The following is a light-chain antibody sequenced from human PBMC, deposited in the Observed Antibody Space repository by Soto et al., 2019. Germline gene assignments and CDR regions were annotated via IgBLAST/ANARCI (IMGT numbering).Light chain of an antibody. V-gene: IGKV3-20*01. CDR1: QSVNNN. Sequence: TQSPATLSVSPGERATLSCRASQSVNNNLAWYQQKPGQAPRLLIYGASSRATGIPDRFSGSGSGTDFTLTISRLEPEDFAVYYCQQYGSSPITFGQGTRLEIK. CDR3: QQYGSSPIT. J-gene: IGKJ5*01. CDR2: GAS.